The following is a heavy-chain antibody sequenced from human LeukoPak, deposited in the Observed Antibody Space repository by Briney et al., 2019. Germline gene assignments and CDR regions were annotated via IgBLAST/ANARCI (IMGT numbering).Heavy chain of an antibody. J-gene: IGHJ6*02. CDR1: GFSSCSYE. Sequence: GGSLRLSCADSGFSSCSYELNCVCPAPGKGLEWVSHICSIRRIIFYADSVKGRFTISRDNAKNSLYLQMNSLRAEDTAVYHCARGDGYCSSTSCYAGPSYGLDVWGQGTTVTVSS. D-gene: IGHD2-2*03. CDR3: ARGDGYCSSTSCYAGPSYGLDV. V-gene: IGHV3-48*03. CDR2: ICSIRRII.